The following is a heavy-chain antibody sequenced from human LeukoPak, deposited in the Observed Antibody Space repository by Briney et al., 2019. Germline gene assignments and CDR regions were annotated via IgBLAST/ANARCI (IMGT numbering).Heavy chain of an antibody. J-gene: IGHJ5*02. Sequence: PGGSLRLSCAASGFTFSSYAMSWVRQAPGKGLEWVSGFSGSGGSTYYADSVKGRFTISRDNAKNSLYLQMNSLRVEDTAVYYCAREYSSSWTDGGGNWFDPWGQGTLVTVSS. CDR3: AREYSSSWTDGGGNWFDP. V-gene: IGHV3-23*01. D-gene: IGHD6-13*01. CDR2: FSGSGGST. CDR1: GFTFSSYA.